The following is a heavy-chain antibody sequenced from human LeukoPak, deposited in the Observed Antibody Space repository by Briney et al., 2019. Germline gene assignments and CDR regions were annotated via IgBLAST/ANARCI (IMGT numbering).Heavy chain of an antibody. J-gene: IGHJ4*02. Sequence: GGSLRLSCAASGFTVSSNYMSWVRQAPGKGLEWVSVIYSGGSTYYADSVKGRFTISRDNSKNTLYLQMNSLRAEDTAVYYCAKDDTAMVPIDYWGQGTLVTVSS. CDR1: GFTVSSNY. D-gene: IGHD5-18*01. CDR2: IYSGGST. V-gene: IGHV3-53*01. CDR3: AKDDTAMVPIDY.